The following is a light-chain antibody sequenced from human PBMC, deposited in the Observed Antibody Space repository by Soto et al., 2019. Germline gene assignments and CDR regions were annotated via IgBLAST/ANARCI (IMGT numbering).Light chain of an antibody. Sequence: QSVLTQPPSVAEAPRQRVTISCSGSSSNIGNNAVNWYQQLPGKAPKLLIYYDDLLPSGVSDRFSGSKSGTSASLAISGLQSEDEADYYCAAWDDSLNGLVFGPGTKLTVL. CDR3: AAWDDSLNGLV. CDR2: YDD. J-gene: IGLJ1*01. V-gene: IGLV1-36*01. CDR1: SSNIGNNA.